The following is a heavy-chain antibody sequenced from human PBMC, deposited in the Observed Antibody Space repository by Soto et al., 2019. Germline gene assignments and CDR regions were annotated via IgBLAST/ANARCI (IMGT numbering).Heavy chain of an antibody. V-gene: IGHV4-59*01. D-gene: IGHD1-1*01. Sequence: PSETLSLTCTVSGGSISSYYWSWIRQPPGKGLEWIGYIYYSGSTNYNPSLKSRVTMTKDTSTSTVYMELNSLTSDDTAVYYCARDQSWHDLVWWFDPWGQGTLVTVSS. CDR3: ARDQSWHDLVWWFDP. CDR1: GGSISSYY. J-gene: IGHJ5*02. CDR2: IYYSGST.